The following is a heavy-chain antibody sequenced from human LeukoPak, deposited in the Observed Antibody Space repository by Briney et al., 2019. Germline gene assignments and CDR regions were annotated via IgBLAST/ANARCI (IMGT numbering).Heavy chain of an antibody. J-gene: IGHJ4*02. CDR3: ARSRDSGGYRPFDY. Sequence: ASVKVSCKASGYTFTSYAMHWVRQAPGQRLEWMGWINAGNGNTKYSQEFQGRVTITRDTSASTAYMELSSLRSEDMAVYYCARSRDSGGYRPFDYWGQGTLVTVSS. CDR1: GYTFTSYA. CDR2: INAGNGNT. D-gene: IGHD3-22*01. V-gene: IGHV1-3*03.